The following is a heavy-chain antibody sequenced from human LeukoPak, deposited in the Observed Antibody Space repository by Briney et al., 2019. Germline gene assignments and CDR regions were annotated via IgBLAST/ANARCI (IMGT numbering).Heavy chain of an antibody. CDR3: ARQYNWNDGFTPGSRYYFDY. CDR2: IYPGTSDT. Sequence: GESLQISCMGSGSRFTSYWISWVRSVRAQGLEWMGIIYPGTSDTCYRPSFQGQVTISADKYISTAYLQWSSLKASDTAMYYCARQYNWNDGFTPGSRYYFDYWGQGTLVTVSS. V-gene: IGHV5-51*01. D-gene: IGHD1-1*01. J-gene: IGHJ4*02. CDR1: GSRFTSYW.